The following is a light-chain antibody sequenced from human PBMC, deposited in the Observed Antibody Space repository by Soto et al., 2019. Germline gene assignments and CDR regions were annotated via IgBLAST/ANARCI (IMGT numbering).Light chain of an antibody. Sequence: DIVMTQSPDSLAVSLGERATINCKSSQSVLYSSNNKNYLAWYQQKPGQPPKLHIYWASTRESGVPDRFSGSGSGTDFTLTISRLQAEDVAVYYCQQYYRPWTFGQGTKVEIK. J-gene: IGKJ1*01. V-gene: IGKV4-1*01. CDR3: QQYYRPWT. CDR1: QSVLYSSNNKNY. CDR2: WAS.